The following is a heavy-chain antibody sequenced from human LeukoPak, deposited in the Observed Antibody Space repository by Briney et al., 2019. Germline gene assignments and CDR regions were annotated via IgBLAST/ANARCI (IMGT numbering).Heavy chain of an antibody. D-gene: IGHD2-15*01. CDR2: ISGRGGST. Sequence: GGSLRLSCAASGFTFSSYAMSWVRQAPGKGLECVSAISGRGGSTYYADSVKGRFTISRDNSKNTLYLQMNSLRAEDTAVYYCAKDLVGSYWYFDLWGRGTLATVSS. CDR1: GFTFSSYA. J-gene: IGHJ2*01. CDR3: AKDLVGSYWYFDL. V-gene: IGHV3-23*01.